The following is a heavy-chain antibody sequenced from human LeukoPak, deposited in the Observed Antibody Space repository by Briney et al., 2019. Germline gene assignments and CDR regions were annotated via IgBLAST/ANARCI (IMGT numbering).Heavy chain of an antibody. Sequence: GGSLRLSCVASGFTGSSHYMSWVRQAPGKGLEWISVIYRGDGTYYADSVKGRFTISRDNSRNTVHLQMNSLRVEDTAVYYCARDIGGTVEVATMNYWGRGTLVTVTS. CDR2: IYRGDGT. CDR1: GFTGSSHY. CDR3: ARDIGGTVEVATMNY. D-gene: IGHD5-24*01. V-gene: IGHV3-66*01. J-gene: IGHJ4*02.